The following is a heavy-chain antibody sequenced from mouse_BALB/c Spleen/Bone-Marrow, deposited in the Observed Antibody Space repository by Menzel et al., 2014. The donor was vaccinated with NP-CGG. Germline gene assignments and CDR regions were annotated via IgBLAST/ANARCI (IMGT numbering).Heavy chain of an antibody. CDR3: TSWDY. Sequence: LQQPGSELVRPGASVKLSCKASGCTFTSYRMHWVKQRHGQGLEWIGNIYPGSGSTNYDEKFKSKGTLTVDTSSSTAYMHLSSLTSEGSAVYYCTSWDYWGQGTTLTVSS. CDR1: GCTFTSYR. V-gene: IGHV1S22*01. CDR2: IYPGSGST. J-gene: IGHJ2*01.